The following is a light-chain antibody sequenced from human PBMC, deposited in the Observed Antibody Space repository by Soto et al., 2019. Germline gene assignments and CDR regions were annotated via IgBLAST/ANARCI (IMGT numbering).Light chain of an antibody. CDR1: DIGSTN. V-gene: IGLV3-9*01. J-gene: IGLJ2*01. CDR2: RDA. Sequence: YELTQSLSVSVALGQTAKITCGGNDIGSTNVHWYQQKPGQAPVLVIYRDAIRPSGIPERFSGSNSGNTATLTIGRAQAGDEAHYYCQVWHSSTVVFGGGTKLTVL. CDR3: QVWHSSTVV.